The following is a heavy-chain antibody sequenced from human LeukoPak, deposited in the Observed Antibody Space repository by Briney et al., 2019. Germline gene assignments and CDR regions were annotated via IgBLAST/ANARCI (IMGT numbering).Heavy chain of an antibody. Sequence: SVKVSCKASGGTFSSYAISWVRQAPGQGLEWMGGIIPIFGTANYAQKFQGRVTITTDESTSTAYMELSSLRSEDTAVYYCARDVDTAMVNFDYWGQGTLVTVSS. CDR3: ARDVDTAMVNFDY. D-gene: IGHD5-18*01. J-gene: IGHJ4*02. CDR2: IIPIFGTA. CDR1: GGTFSSYA. V-gene: IGHV1-69*05.